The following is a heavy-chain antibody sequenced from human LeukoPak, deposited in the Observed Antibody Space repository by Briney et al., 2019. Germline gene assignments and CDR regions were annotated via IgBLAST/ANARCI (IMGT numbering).Heavy chain of an antibody. D-gene: IGHD3-22*01. CDR3: ARDPYFDSSGHDAFDI. Sequence: PSQTLSLTCTVSGGSISSGGYYWSWIRQHPGKGLEWIGNIYYSGSTYYNPSFKSRLIIAVDTSKNQFSLKLSSVTAADTAVYYCARDPYFDSSGHDAFDIWGQGTMVTVSS. J-gene: IGHJ3*02. CDR1: GGSISSGGYY. CDR2: IYYSGST. V-gene: IGHV4-31*03.